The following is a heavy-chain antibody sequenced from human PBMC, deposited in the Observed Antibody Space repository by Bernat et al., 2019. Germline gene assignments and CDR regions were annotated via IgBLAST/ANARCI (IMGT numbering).Heavy chain of an antibody. CDR2: ISYDGSNK. Sequence: QVQLVESGGGVVQPGRSLRLSCAASGFTFSSYAMHWVRQAPGKGLEWVAVISYDGSNKYYADSVKGRFTISRDNSKNTLYLQMNSLRAEDTAVYYFARDKDYGLDRGAFDIWGQGTMVTVSS. CDR1: GFTFSSYA. CDR3: ARDKDYGLDRGAFDI. D-gene: IGHD4-17*01. J-gene: IGHJ3*02. V-gene: IGHV3-30-3*01.